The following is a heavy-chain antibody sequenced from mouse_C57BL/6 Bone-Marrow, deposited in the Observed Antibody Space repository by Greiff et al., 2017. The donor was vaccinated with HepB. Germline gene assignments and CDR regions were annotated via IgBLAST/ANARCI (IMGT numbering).Heavy chain of an antibody. Sequence: VQLQQPGAELVKPGASVKMSCKASGYTFTSYWITWVKQRPGQGLEWIGDIYPGSGSTNYNEKFKSKATLTVDTSSSTAYMQLSSLTSEDSAVYYCARKGYYYGWFAYWGQGTLVTVSA. D-gene: IGHD1-1*01. CDR1: GYTFTSYW. CDR2: IYPGSGST. CDR3: ARKGYYYGWFAY. J-gene: IGHJ3*01. V-gene: IGHV1-55*01.